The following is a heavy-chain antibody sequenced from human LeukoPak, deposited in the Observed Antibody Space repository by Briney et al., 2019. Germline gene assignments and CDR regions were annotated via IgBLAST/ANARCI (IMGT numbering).Heavy chain of an antibody. D-gene: IGHD3-22*01. Sequence: PGRSLRLSCTASGFTFGDYAMSWFRQAPGKGLEWEGFIRSKAYGGTTEYAASVKGRFTISRDDSKSIAYLQMNSLKTEDTAVYYCTRSYYYDSSGYYVHFDYWGQGTLVTVSS. CDR1: GFTFGDYA. CDR2: IRSKAYGGTT. CDR3: TRSYYYDSSGYYVHFDY. V-gene: IGHV3-49*03. J-gene: IGHJ4*02.